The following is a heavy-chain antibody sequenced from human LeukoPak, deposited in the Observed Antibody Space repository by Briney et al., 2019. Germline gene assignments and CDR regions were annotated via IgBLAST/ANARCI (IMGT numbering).Heavy chain of an antibody. Sequence: PGGSLRLSCAASGFTFSSYGMHWVRQAPGKGLEWVAFIRYDGSNKYYADSVKGRFTISRDNSKNTLYLQMNSLRAEDTAVYYCAKDGTAADDAFDIWGQGTMVTVSS. J-gene: IGHJ3*02. CDR2: IRYDGSNK. D-gene: IGHD2-15*01. CDR3: AKDGTAADDAFDI. CDR1: GFTFSSYG. V-gene: IGHV3-30*02.